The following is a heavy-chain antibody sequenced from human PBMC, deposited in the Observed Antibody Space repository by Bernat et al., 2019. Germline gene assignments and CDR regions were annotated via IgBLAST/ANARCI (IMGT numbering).Heavy chain of an antibody. CDR3: ARGTSTSAPYMDV. CDR2: ISSSSSYT. CDR1: GFSVSGNY. V-gene: IGHV3-11*05. J-gene: IGHJ6*03. Sequence: VQLVESGGGLVQPGGSLRLSCAASGFSVSGNYMSWVRQAPGKGLEWVSYISSSSSYTNYADSVKGRFTISRDNAKNSLYLQMNSLRAEDTAVYYCARGTSTSAPYMDVWGKGTTVTVSS.